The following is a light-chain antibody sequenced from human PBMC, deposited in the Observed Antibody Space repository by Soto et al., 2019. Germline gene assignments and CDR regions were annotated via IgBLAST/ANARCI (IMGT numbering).Light chain of an antibody. Sequence: QSALTQPRSVSGSPGQSVTISCTGTSSDVGGYNYVSWYQQHPGKAPKLMIYDVSKWPSGVPDHFSGSKSGNTASLTISGLQAEDEADYYCCSYAGSYTLYVFGTGTKVTVL. CDR2: DVS. V-gene: IGLV2-11*01. CDR1: SSDVGGYNY. CDR3: CSYAGSYTLYV. J-gene: IGLJ1*01.